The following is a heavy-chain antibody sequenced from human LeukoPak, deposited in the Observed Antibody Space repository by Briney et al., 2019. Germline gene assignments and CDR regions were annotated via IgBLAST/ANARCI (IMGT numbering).Heavy chain of an antibody. CDR1: GFTVSSNY. Sequence: GGSLRLSCAASGFTVSSNYMSWVRQAPGKGLEWVSVIYSGGSTYYADSVKGRFTISRDNSKNTLYLQMNSLRAEDTAVYYCARGIWFGVLSTFDYWGQGTLVTVSS. D-gene: IGHD3-10*01. CDR3: ARGIWFGVLSTFDY. V-gene: IGHV3-53*01. J-gene: IGHJ4*02. CDR2: IYSGGST.